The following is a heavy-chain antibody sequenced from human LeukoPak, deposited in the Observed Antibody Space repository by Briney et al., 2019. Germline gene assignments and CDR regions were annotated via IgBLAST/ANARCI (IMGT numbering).Heavy chain of an antibody. D-gene: IGHD2-15*01. CDR1: GGSFSGYY. V-gene: IGHV4-34*01. CDR2: INHSGST. Sequence: PSETLSLTCAVYGGSFSGYYWSWIRQPPGKGLEWIGAINHSGSTNYNPSLKSRVTISVDTSKNQFSLKLSSVTAADTAVYYCARGPPYCSGGSCYLNWFDPWGQGTLVTVSS. CDR3: ARGPPYCSGGSCYLNWFDP. J-gene: IGHJ5*02.